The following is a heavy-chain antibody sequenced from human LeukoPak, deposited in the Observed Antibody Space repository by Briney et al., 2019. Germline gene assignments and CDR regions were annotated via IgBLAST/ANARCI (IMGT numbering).Heavy chain of an antibody. Sequence: ASVKVSCKASGYTFTSYGISWVRQAPGQGLEWMGWISAYNGNTNHAQKLQGRVTMTTDTSTSTAYMELRSLRSDDTAVYYCATDQPGIVATRSYYYGMDVWGQGTTVTVSS. CDR2: ISAYNGNT. J-gene: IGHJ6*02. D-gene: IGHD5-12*01. V-gene: IGHV1-18*01. CDR1: GYTFTSYG. CDR3: ATDQPGIVATRSYYYGMDV.